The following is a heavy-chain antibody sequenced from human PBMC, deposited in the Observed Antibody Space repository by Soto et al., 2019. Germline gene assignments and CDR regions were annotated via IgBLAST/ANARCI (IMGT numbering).Heavy chain of an antibody. CDR3: AKDLQLHLGELSSDY. Sequence: GGSLRLSCAASGFTFSDYGMSWVRQAPGQGLEWVSTISGTIGGTYYADSVTGRFTISRDNSKNTVFLHMNSLRAEDTAIYYCAKDLQLHLGELSSDYWGQGTLVTVSS. J-gene: IGHJ4*02. CDR2: ISGTIGGT. V-gene: IGHV3-23*01. CDR1: GFTFSDYG. D-gene: IGHD3-16*02.